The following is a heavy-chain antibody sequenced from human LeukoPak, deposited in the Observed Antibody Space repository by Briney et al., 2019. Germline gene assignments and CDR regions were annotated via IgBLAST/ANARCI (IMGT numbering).Heavy chain of an antibody. Sequence: ASVKVSCKASGYTFTSCDINWVRQATGQGLEWMGWMNPNSGNTGYAQKFQGRVTMTRNTSISTAYMELSSLRSEDTAVYYCARGLPTFHYYGSGSYWSLDVWGKGTTVTISS. V-gene: IGHV1-8*01. J-gene: IGHJ6*04. CDR2: MNPNSGNT. D-gene: IGHD3-10*01. CDR1: GYTFTSCD. CDR3: ARGLPTFHYYGSGSYWSLDV.